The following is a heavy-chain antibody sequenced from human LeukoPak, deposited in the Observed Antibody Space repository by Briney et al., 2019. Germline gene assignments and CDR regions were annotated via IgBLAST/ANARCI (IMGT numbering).Heavy chain of an antibody. V-gene: IGHV5-51*01. D-gene: IGHD2-2*01. J-gene: IGHJ6*03. Sequence: GEPLKISCKGSGYSFTSYRIGWVRQMPGKGLEWMGIIYPGDADTRYRPSFQGQVTISADKSISTAYLQWSSLKASDTAMYYCARHDIVGVPAATSYYYMDVWGKGTTVTVSS. CDR1: GYSFTSYR. CDR3: ARHDIVGVPAATSYYYMDV. CDR2: IYPGDADT.